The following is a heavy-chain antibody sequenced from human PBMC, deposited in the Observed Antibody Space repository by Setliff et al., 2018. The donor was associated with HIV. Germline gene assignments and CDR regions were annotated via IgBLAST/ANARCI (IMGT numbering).Heavy chain of an antibody. J-gene: IGHJ3*02. CDR2: IRQDGSEK. CDR3: ARSLWGFVRNAAFEI. V-gene: IGHV3-7*01. Sequence: PGGSLRLSCAASGFTFSTYWMNWVHQAPGKGLEWVANIRQDGSEKYYVDSVKGRFTISRDNAKNSLYLQMNSLRVEDSAVYYCARSLWGFVRNAAFEIWGQGTMVTVSS. D-gene: IGHD3-16*01. CDR1: GFTFSTYW.